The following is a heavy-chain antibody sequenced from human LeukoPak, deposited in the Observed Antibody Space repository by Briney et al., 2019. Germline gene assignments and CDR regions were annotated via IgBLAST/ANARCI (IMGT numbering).Heavy chain of an antibody. Sequence: ASVKVSCKASGYTFTSYGINWVRQAPGQGLEWMGWISTYNGYTNYAQNLQGRVTMTTDTSASTVYLELRSLRSDDTAVYYCARTPPPTIVGAHYFDYWGQGTLVTVS. CDR3: ARTPPPTIVGAHYFDY. V-gene: IGHV1-18*01. J-gene: IGHJ4*02. CDR1: GYTFTSYG. CDR2: ISTYNGYT. D-gene: IGHD1-26*01.